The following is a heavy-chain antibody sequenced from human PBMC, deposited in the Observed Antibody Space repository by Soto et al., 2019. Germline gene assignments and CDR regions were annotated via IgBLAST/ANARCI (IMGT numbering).Heavy chain of an antibody. J-gene: IGHJ6*02. CDR2: ISTTSGTI. V-gene: IGHV3-48*02. Sequence: EAQLVESGGGLVPPGGSMRLSCVGSDFPFDSYNMNWVRQAPGKGLEWISYISTTSGTIYYADAVKGRFTISRDNAKRSLYLQMSSLRDEDTAVYFCARSPGLYYGVDVWGHGTSVNVSS. CDR1: DFPFDSYN. CDR3: ARSPGLYYGVDV. D-gene: IGHD3-10*01.